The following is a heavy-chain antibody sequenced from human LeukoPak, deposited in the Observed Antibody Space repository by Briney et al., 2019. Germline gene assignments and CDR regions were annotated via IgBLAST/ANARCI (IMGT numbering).Heavy chain of an antibody. D-gene: IGHD1-14*01. J-gene: IGHJ4*02. Sequence: PSETLSLTCTVSGGSISSHYWSWIRQPPGKGLEWIGYIYYSGSTNYNPSLKSRVTISVDTSKNQFSLKLSSVTAADTAVYYCAREHRVSFDYWGQGTLVTVPS. CDR2: IYYSGST. CDR1: GGSISSHY. V-gene: IGHV4-59*11. CDR3: AREHRVSFDY.